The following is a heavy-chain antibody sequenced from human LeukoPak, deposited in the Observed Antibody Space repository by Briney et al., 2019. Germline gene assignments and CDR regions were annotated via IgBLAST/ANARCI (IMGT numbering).Heavy chain of an antibody. Sequence: SETLSLTCTVSGGSISSGGYYWSWIRQPPGKGLEWIGYIYHSGSTYYNPSLKSRVTISVDRSKNQFSLKLSSVTAADTAVYYCARSGESRGNYFDYWGQGTLVTVSS. CDR1: GGSISSGGYY. J-gene: IGHJ4*02. V-gene: IGHV4-30-2*01. D-gene: IGHD3-10*01. CDR2: IYHSGST. CDR3: ARSGESRGNYFDY.